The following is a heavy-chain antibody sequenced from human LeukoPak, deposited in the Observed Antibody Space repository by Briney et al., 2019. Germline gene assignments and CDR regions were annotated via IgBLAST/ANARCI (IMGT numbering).Heavy chain of an antibody. J-gene: IGHJ4*02. CDR2: ISGSGGST. CDR3: AKSVVATGRNYFDY. V-gene: IGHV3-23*01. Sequence: GGSLRLSCAASGFTFSSYAMSWVRQAPGKGLEWVSAISGSGGSTYYADSVKGRFTIFRDNSKNTLYLQMNSLRAEDTAVYYCAKSVVATGRNYFDYWGQGTLVTVSS. D-gene: IGHD5-12*01. CDR1: GFTFSSYA.